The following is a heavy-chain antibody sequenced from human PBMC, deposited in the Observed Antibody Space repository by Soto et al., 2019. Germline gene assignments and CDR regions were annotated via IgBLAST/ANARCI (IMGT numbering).Heavy chain of an antibody. Sequence: PTRANPTQTLTLTSTCSSFSRNTTAEGVGWIRQPPGKAREWLALIYWDNDKRSNPSLKTRLTITKDTSKNQAVPKMTNMDPVDTATSFCAQREGADYVWGSYKDTFNNSGPGTMATVSS. CDR1: SFSRNTTAEG. CDR3: AQREGADYVWGSYKDTFNN. J-gene: IGHJ3*02. D-gene: IGHD3-16*01. CDR2: IYWDNDK. V-gene: IGHV2-5*02.